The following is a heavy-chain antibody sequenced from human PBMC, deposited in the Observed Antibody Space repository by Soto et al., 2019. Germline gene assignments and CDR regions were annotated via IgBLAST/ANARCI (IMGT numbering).Heavy chain of an antibody. Sequence: ASVKVSCKASGYTFTGYYMHWVRQAPGQGLEWMGWINPNSGGTNYAQKFQGRVTMTTDTSTSTAYMELRSLRSDDTAVYYCARGGIAAAGTQGHYYYYYGMDVWGQGTTVTVSS. CDR2: INPNSGGT. V-gene: IGHV1-2*02. J-gene: IGHJ6*02. D-gene: IGHD6-13*01. CDR3: ARGGIAAAGTQGHYYYYYGMDV. CDR1: GYTFTGYY.